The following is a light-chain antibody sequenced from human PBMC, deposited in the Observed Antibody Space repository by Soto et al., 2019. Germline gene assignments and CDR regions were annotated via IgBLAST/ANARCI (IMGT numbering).Light chain of an antibody. CDR2: EVS. J-gene: IGLJ1*01. CDR3: SSYAGSPFSV. V-gene: IGLV2-8*01. Sequence: QSVLTQPPSASGSPGQSVTISCTGTSSDVGGYNYVSWYQQYPGKAPKLMIYEVSKRPSGVPDRFSGSKSGNTASLTVSGLQAEDEADYYCSSYAGSPFSVFGTGTKLTVL. CDR1: SSDVGGYNY.